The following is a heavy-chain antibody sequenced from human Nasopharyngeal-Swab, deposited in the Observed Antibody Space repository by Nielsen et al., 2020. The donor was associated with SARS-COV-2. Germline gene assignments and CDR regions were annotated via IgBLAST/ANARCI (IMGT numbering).Heavy chain of an antibody. CDR1: GFTFSSYA. D-gene: IGHD2/OR15-2a*01. J-gene: IGHJ6*03. CDR3: AKHPIRIYYYYMDV. Sequence: GGSLRLSCAASGFTFSSYAMSWVRQAPGKGLEWVPAISGSGGSTYYADSVKGRFTISRDNSKNTLYLQMNSLRAEDTAVYYCAKHPIRIYYYYMDVWGKGTTVTVSS. V-gene: IGHV3-23*01. CDR2: ISGSGGST.